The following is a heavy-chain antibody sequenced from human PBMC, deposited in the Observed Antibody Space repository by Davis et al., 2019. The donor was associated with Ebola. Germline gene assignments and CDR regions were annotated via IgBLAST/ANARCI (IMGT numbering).Heavy chain of an antibody. CDR3: ARAPGGYYYYGMDV. D-gene: IGHD4-23*01. CDR1: GFTFTSYW. CDR2: IQQDGSEK. V-gene: IGHV3-7*03. J-gene: IGHJ6*02. Sequence: GESLKISCAASGFTFTSYWMSWVRQAPGKGLEWVANIQQDGSEKYYVDSVKGRFTISRDNAKNSLYLQMNSLRAEDTAVYYCARAPGGYYYYGMDVWGQGTTVTVSS.